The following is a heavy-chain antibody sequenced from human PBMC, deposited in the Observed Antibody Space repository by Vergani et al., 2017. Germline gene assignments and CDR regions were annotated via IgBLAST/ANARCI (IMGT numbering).Heavy chain of an antibody. V-gene: IGHV3-9*01. CDR1: GFSFDDYD. J-gene: IGHJ4*02. CDR2: ISWNSGRI. CDR3: ARSSSWYIYFDY. D-gene: IGHD6-13*01. Sequence: EVQLVESGGGLVQPGRSLRPSCAASGFSFDDYDMHWVRQAPGKGLEWVSGISWNSGRIVYADSVKGRFTISRDNAKNSLYLQMNSPRAEDTALYYCARSSSWYIYFDYWGQGTLVTVSS.